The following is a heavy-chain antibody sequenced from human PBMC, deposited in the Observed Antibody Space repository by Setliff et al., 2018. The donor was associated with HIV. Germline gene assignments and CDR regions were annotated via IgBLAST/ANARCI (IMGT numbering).Heavy chain of an antibody. CDR3: ARGLPDEVVAATTRFYYYDMDV. Sequence: SVKVSCKASGGTFSRYAISWVRQAPGQGLEWMGGIIPIFGTANYAQKFQGRVTITADESTSTAYMELSILRSEDTAVYYCARGLPDEVVAATTRFYYYDMDVWGKGTTVTVSS. V-gene: IGHV1-69*13. CDR2: IIPIFGTA. CDR1: GGTFSRYA. J-gene: IGHJ6*03. D-gene: IGHD2-15*01.